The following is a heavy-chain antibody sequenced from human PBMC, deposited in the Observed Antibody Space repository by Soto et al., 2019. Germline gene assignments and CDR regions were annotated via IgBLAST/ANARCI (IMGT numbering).Heavy chain of an antibody. CDR1: RFTFSNAW. D-gene: IGHD2-15*01. J-gene: IGHJ6*04. V-gene: IGHV3-15*01. Sequence: EVQLVESGGGLEKPGGSLRLSCAASRFTFSNAWMSWVRQAPGKGLEWVGRIKSKTDGGTTDYAAPVKGRFSISRDDSKNTLFLQMDSLKTEDTAVYYCTTDNCSGSRCTGWDVWGKGTTVTVSS. CDR2: IKSKTDGGTT. CDR3: TTDNCSGSRCTGWDV.